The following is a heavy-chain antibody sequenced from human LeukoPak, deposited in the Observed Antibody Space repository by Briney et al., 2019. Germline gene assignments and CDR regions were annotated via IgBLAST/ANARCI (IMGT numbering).Heavy chain of an antibody. V-gene: IGHV3-23*01. D-gene: IGHD1-26*01. CDR3: AKDPSGSYF. CDR2: ISPGDYTT. J-gene: IGHJ4*02. CDR1: GITFSSSS. Sequence: GGSLRLSCLASGITFSSSSMTWVCQAPGKGLEWVSAISPGDYTTYYADSVKGRFTVSRDNSKNTLYLQMNSLRAEDTAVYYCAKDPSGSYFWGQGTLVTVSS.